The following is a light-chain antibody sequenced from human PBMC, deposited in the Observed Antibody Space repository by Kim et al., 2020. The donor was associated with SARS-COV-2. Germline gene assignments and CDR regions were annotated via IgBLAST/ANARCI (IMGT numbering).Light chain of an antibody. Sequence: DVVMTQSPLSLPVTLGQPASISCRSSQSLVYSDGNTYLNWFQQRPGQSPRPLIYKVSNRDSGVPDRFSGSGSGTDFTLKISRVEAEDVGVYYCMQGIHPITFGQGTRLEIK. CDR3: MQGIHPIT. CDR1: QSLVYSDGNTY. V-gene: IGKV2-30*01. CDR2: KVS. J-gene: IGKJ5*01.